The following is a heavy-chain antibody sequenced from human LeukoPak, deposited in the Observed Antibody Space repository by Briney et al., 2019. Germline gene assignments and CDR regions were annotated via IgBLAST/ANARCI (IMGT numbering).Heavy chain of an antibody. CDR3: GRSSVPVLLSI. V-gene: IGHV4-59*01. CDR1: GGAISPYH. D-gene: IGHD2/OR15-2a*01. J-gene: IGHJ1*01. CDR2: IYYTGST. Sequence: PSETLSLTCTVSGGAISPYHWSWIRQPPGKGLEWIGYIYYTGSTNYNPSLKSRVTISVDTSKSQFSLKLSSVTAADTAVYYCGRSSVPVLLSIWGQGTLVTVSS.